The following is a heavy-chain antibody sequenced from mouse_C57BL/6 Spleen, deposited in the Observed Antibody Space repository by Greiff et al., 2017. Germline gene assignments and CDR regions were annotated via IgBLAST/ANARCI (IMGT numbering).Heavy chain of an antibody. CDR3: ANYGSSPYYFDY. V-gene: IGHV1-59*01. CDR1: GYTFTSYW. Sequence: VQLQQPGAELVRPGTSVKLSCKASGYTFTSYWMHWVKQRPGQGLEWIGVIDPSDSYTNYNQKFKGKATLTVDTSSSTAYMQLSSLTSEDSAVYYCANYGSSPYYFDYWGQGTTLTVSS. CDR2: IDPSDSYT. J-gene: IGHJ2*01. D-gene: IGHD1-1*01.